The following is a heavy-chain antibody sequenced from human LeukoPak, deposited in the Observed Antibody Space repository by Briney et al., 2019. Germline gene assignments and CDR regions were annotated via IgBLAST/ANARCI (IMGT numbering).Heavy chain of an antibody. CDR1: GGSISSYY. V-gene: IGHV4-59*01. CDR2: IYYSGSS. Sequence: SETLSLTCTVPGGSISSYYWSWIRQPPGKGLEWIGYIYYSGSSNYNPSLKSRVIISGDTSKNQVSLKLSSVTAADTAGYYCARAKRYDLYFDYWGQGTLVTVSS. D-gene: IGHD5-12*01. J-gene: IGHJ4*02. CDR3: ARAKRYDLYFDY.